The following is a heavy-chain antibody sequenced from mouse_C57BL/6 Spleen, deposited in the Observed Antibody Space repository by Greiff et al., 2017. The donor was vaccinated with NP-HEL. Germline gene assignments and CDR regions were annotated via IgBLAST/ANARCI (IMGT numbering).Heavy chain of an antibody. V-gene: IGHV14-2*01. CDR2: IDPEDGET. CDR1: GFNIKDYY. D-gene: IGHD1-1*01. Sequence: VQLQQSGAELVKPGASVKLSCTASGFNIKDYYMHWVKQRTEQGLEWIGRIDPEDGETKYAPKFQGKATITADTSSNTAYLQLSSLTSEETAVYYCAFITTVVATDYAMDYWGQGTSVTVSS. J-gene: IGHJ4*01. CDR3: AFITTVVATDYAMDY.